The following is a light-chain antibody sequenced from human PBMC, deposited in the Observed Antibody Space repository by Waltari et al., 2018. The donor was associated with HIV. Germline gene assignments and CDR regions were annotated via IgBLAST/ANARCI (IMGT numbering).Light chain of an antibody. CDR2: EVT. Sequence: QSALTQSPSASGSPGQSVNISRSGANSDISDHNYVSGYQQHPDRPPKLITFEVTKRPSGVPDRFSGSKSGNTASLFVSGLQPEDEATYFCSSFAGTHKLFGGGTKLTVL. V-gene: IGLV2-8*01. J-gene: IGLJ2*01. CDR1: NSDISDHNY. CDR3: SSFAGTHKL.